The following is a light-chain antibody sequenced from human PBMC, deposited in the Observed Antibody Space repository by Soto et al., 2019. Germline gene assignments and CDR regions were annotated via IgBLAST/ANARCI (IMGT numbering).Light chain of an antibody. CDR3: CSYAGKSTYTWV. J-gene: IGLJ3*02. CDR2: DVN. V-gene: IGLV2-11*01. Sequence: QTALTQPRSVSGSPGRSVTISCTGTSSAVGGYDYVSWYQQHPGKAPKLVIYDVNKRPSGVPDRVSGSKSGNTASLTVSGVQAEDEADYYCCSYAGKSTYTWVFGGGTKVTVL. CDR1: SSAVGGYDY.